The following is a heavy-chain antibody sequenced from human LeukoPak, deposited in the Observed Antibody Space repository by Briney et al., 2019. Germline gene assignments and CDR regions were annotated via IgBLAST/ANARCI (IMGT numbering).Heavy chain of an antibody. J-gene: IGHJ5*02. CDR3: AKDSDSSSWYRNWFDL. CDR1: GFTFSSYA. V-gene: IGHV3-23*01. D-gene: IGHD6-13*01. Sequence: GGSLRLSCTASGFTFSSYAMSWVRQAPGKGLEWVSSISGSGGVTDNADSVKGRFTISRDNSKNTLYLQMNSLGAEDTAVYYCAKDSDSSSWYRNWFDLWGQGTLVTVSS. CDR2: ISGSGGVT.